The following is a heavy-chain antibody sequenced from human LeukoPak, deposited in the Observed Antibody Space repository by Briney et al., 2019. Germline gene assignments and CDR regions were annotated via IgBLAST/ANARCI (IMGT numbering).Heavy chain of an antibody. Sequence: SETLSLTCTVSGGSISNYYWTWLRQPPGKGLEWIGSIYYDGNTNYNPSLKSRVTISLDTPKNQFSLQLTSVTAADTAVYYCARDGGYGSGSALWGQGTLITVSS. CDR1: GGSISNYY. CDR3: ARDGGYGSGSAL. D-gene: IGHD3-10*01. J-gene: IGHJ4*02. CDR2: IYYDGNT. V-gene: IGHV4-59*01.